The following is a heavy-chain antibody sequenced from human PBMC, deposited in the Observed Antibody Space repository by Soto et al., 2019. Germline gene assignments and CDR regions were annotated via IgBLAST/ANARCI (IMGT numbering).Heavy chain of an antibody. Sequence: SETLSLTCAVYGGSFSGYYWSWIRQPPGKGLEWIGEINHSGSTNYNPSLKSRVTISVDTSKNQFSLKLSSVTAADTAVYYCARTVYYYGSGSYYIATGFRIWGQGTLVTVSS. J-gene: IGHJ4*02. CDR2: INHSGST. V-gene: IGHV4-34*01. CDR1: GGSFSGYY. CDR3: ARTVYYYGSGSYYIATGFRI. D-gene: IGHD3-10*01.